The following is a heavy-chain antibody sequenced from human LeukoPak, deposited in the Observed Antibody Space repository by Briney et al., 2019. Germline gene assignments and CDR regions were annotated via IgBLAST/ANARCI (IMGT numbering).Heavy chain of an antibody. CDR2: ISSSSSYI. J-gene: IGHJ5*02. V-gene: IGHV3-21*01. CDR1: GFTFSSYS. CDR3: ARDESSGWYNWFDP. Sequence: PGRSLRLSCAASGFTFSSYSMNWVRQAPGKGLEWVSSISSSSSYIYYADSVKGRFTISRDNAKNSLYLQMNSLRAEDTAVYYCARDESSGWYNWFDPWGQGTLVTVSS. D-gene: IGHD6-19*01.